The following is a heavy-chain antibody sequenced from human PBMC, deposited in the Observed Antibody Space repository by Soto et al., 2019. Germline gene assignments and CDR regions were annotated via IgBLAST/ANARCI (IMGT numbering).Heavy chain of an antibody. CDR3: ARDLAAHHYYYYGMDV. CDR2: TYYRSKWYN. D-gene: IGHD6-6*01. J-gene: IGHJ6*02. V-gene: IGHV6-1*01. CDR1: GDSVSSNSAA. Sequence: SETLSLTCAISGDSVSSNSAAWNWIRQSPSRGLEWLGRTYYRSKWYNDYAVSVKSRITINPDTSKNQFSLQLNSVTPEDTAVYYCARDLAAHHYYYYGMDVWGQGTTVTVSS.